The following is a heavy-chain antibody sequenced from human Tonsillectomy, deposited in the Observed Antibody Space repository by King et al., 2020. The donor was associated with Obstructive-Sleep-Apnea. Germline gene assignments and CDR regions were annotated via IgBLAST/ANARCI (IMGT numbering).Heavy chain of an antibody. V-gene: IGHV4-39*01. CDR1: GGSISSSSYY. Sequence: QLQESGPGLVKPSETLSLTCTVSGGSISSSSYYWGWIRQPPGKGLEWIGSIYYSGSTYYNPSLKSRVTISVDTSKNQSSLKLSSVTAADTAVYYCARHASGGGDCCDAFDIWGQGTMVTVSS. D-gene: IGHD2-21*02. CDR2: IYYSGST. CDR3: ARHASGGGDCCDAFDI. J-gene: IGHJ3*02.